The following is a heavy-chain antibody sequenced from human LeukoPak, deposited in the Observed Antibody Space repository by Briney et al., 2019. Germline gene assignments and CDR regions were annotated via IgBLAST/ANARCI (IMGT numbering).Heavy chain of an antibody. CDR3: ARGRVAAAVGLEWFDP. CDR2: IYYSGST. J-gene: IGHJ5*02. V-gene: IGHV4-59*01. D-gene: IGHD6-13*01. CDR1: GGSISSYY. Sequence: SETLSLTFTVSGGSISSYYWSWIRQPPGKGLEWIGYIYYSGSTNYNPSLKSRVTISVDTSKNQFSLKLSSVTAADTAVYYCARGRVAAAVGLEWFDPWGQGTLVTVSS.